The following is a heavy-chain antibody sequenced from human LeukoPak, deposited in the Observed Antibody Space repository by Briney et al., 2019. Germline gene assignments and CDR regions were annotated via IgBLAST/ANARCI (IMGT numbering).Heavy chain of an antibody. CDR1: GIVFSNTA. D-gene: IGHD6-19*01. J-gene: IGHJ5*02. CDR3: GKDGGQYSSGPEFDP. V-gene: IGHV3-23*01. CDR2: ISGGGERT. Sequence: GGSLRLSCAASGIVFSNTAMNWARQSPGRGLEWVSAISGGGERTFYADSLKGRFTTSRDNSKKMVYLQMNSLRADDTAIYYCGKDGGQYSSGPEFDPRGQGALVTVSS.